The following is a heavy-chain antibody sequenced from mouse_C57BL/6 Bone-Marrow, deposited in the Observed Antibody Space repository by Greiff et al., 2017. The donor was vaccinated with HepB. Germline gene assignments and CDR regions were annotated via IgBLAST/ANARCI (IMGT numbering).Heavy chain of an antibody. D-gene: IGHD1-1*01. CDR2: IYPGSGST. CDR3: ARGRYYYGSRRYYAMDY. J-gene: IGHJ4*01. V-gene: IGHV1-55*01. CDR1: GYTFTSYW. Sequence: QVQLQQPGAELVKPGDSVKMSCKASGYTFTSYWITWVKQRPGQGLEWIGDIYPGSGSTNYNEKFKSKATLTVDTSSSTAYMQLSSLTSEDSAVYYCARGRYYYGSRRYYAMDYWGQGTSVTVSS.